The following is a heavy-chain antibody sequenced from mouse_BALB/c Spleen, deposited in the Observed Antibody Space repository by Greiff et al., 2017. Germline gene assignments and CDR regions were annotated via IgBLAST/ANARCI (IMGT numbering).Heavy chain of an antibody. CDR3: ASEGAYGYNAMDY. D-gene: IGHD6-5*01. J-gene: IGHJ4*01. V-gene: IGHV1-67*01. CDR2: ISTYYGNT. Sequence: VQLQQSGPELVRPGVSVKISCKGSGYTFTDYAMHWVKQSHAKSLEWIGVISTYYGNTNYNQKFKGKATMTVDKSSSTAYMELARLTSEDSAIYYCASEGAYGYNAMDYWGQGTSVTVSS. CDR1: GYTFTDYA.